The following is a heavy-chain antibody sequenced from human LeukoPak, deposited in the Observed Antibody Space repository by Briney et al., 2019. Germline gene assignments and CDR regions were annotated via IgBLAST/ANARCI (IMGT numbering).Heavy chain of an antibody. CDR2: MNPNSGNT. V-gene: IGHV1-8*03. CDR3: ARATRIMVYDNYYYYYMDV. CDR1: GYTFTSYD. J-gene: IGHJ6*03. Sequence: ASVKVSCKASGYTFTSYDINWVRQATGQGLEWMGWMNPNSGNTGYAQKFQGRVTITRNTSISTAYMELSSLRSEDTAVYYCARATRIMVYDNYYYYYMDVWGKGTTVTVSS. D-gene: IGHD2-8*01.